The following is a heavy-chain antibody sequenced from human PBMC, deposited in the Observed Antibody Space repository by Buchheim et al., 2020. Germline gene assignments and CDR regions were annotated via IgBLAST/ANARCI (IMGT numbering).Heavy chain of an antibody. CDR2: IPSGPSTI. CDR3: AKKEDYGDNHWYFDL. Sequence: EVQLVESGGGLTQPGESLRLSCAASGFRFSSYSMAWVRQGPGKGLEWVSFIPSGPSTIYYADSVRGRFTISRDNARSTLYLQMNSLRAEDTAVYYCAKKEDYGDNHWYFDLWGRGTL. J-gene: IGHJ2*01. CDR1: GFRFSSYS. D-gene: IGHD4-17*01. V-gene: IGHV3-48*01.